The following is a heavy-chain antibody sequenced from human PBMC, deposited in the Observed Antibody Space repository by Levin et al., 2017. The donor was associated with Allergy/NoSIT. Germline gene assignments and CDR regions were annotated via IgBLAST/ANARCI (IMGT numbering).Heavy chain of an antibody. CDR2: ISWNSGSI. CDR1: GFTFDDYA. J-gene: IGHJ4*02. CDR3: AKDWGGDGDYADY. D-gene: IGHD4-17*01. Sequence: GGSLRLSCAASGFTFDDYAMHWVRQAPGKGLEWVSGISWNSGSIGYADSVKGRFTISRDNAKNSLYLQMNSLRAEDTALYYCAKDWGGDGDYADYWGQGTLVTVSS. V-gene: IGHV3-9*01.